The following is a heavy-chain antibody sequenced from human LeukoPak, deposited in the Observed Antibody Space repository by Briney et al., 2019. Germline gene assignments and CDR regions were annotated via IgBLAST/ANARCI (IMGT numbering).Heavy chain of an antibody. J-gene: IGHJ5*02. CDR1: GFTFNSYW. Sequence: GGSLRLSCAASGFTFNSYWMHWVRHAPGKGLVWVSQINNDGSTTRYADSVKGRFTIPRDNAENTLYPQMNSLRAEDAAVYYCARGYSSSWYNWLDPWGQGTLVTVSS. CDR2: INNDGSTT. V-gene: IGHV3-74*01. D-gene: IGHD6-13*01. CDR3: ARGYSSSWYNWLDP.